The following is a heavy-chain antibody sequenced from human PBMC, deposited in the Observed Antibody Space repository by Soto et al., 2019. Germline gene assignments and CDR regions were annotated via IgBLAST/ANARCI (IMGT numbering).Heavy chain of an antibody. V-gene: IGHV4-31*03. J-gene: IGHJ6*02. D-gene: IGHD2-21*01. CDR3: AASCVGCGGFNYYGMDV. CDR1: GASISSGGYY. Sequence: QVQLQESGPGLVKPSQTLSLTCSVSGASISSGGYYWNWIRQHPGKGLEWSGYIYYSGTTYYNPSLKSRVNTPVDKSKNKSALKLSSVTAADTAVYYCAASCVGCGGFNYYGMDVWGQGTTVTVSS. CDR2: IYYSGTT.